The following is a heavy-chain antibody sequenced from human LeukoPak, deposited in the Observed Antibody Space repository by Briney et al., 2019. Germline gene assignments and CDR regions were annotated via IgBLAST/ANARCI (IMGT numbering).Heavy chain of an antibody. CDR3: AKDIFRGFDGMDV. J-gene: IGHJ6*02. Sequence: GGSLRLSCAASGFTFDDYAMHWVRQAPGKGLEWVSGISWNRGSIGYADSVKGRFTISRDNAKSSLYLQMHSLRAEDTALYYCAKDIFRGFDGMDVWGQGTTVTVPS. D-gene: IGHD3-10*01. CDR2: ISWNRGSI. V-gene: IGHV3-9*01. CDR1: GFTFDDYA.